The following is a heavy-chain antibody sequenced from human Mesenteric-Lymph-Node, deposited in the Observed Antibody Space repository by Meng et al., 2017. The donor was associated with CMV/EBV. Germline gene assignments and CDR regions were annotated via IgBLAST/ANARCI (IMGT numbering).Heavy chain of an antibody. CDR3: AKEGAVAGYFDY. V-gene: IGHV3-48*03. D-gene: IGHD6-19*01. Sequence: GESLKISCAASGFTFSSYEMNWVRQAPGKGLEWVSYIGNSGSTIYYADSVKGRFTISRDNAKNSLYLQMNSLRADDTAVYYCAKEGAVAGYFDYWGQGTLVTVSS. J-gene: IGHJ4*02. CDR1: GFTFSSYE. CDR2: IGNSGSTI.